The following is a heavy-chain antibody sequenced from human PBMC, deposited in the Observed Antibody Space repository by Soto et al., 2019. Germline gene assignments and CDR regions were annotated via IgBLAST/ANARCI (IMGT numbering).Heavy chain of an antibody. J-gene: IGHJ1*01. CDR2: IYYSGST. V-gene: IGHV4-59*01. Sequence: SETLSLTCTVSGGSISSYYWSWIRQPPGKGLEWIGYIYYSGSTNYNPSLKSRVTISVDTSKNQFSLKLSSVTAADTAVYYCARGDCSSTSCYLPAEYFQHWGQGTLVTVSS. CDR3: ARGDCSSTSCYLPAEYFQH. CDR1: GGSISSYY. D-gene: IGHD2-2*01.